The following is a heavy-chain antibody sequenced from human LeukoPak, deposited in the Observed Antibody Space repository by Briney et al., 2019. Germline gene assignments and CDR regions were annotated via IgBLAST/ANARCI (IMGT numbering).Heavy chain of an antibody. J-gene: IGHJ4*02. Sequence: GGSLRLSCAAPGFTFKNAWMSWVRQAPGKGLEWLGRIKSNTDGGTIDDAAPVKGRFTISRDDSEKMLFLQMNSLITEDTAVYHCTTDLRWYNIWYAGYWGQGTLVTVSS. CDR3: TTDLRWYNIWYAGY. CDR1: GFTFKNAW. CDR2: IKSNTDGGTI. V-gene: IGHV3-15*01. D-gene: IGHD1-14*01.